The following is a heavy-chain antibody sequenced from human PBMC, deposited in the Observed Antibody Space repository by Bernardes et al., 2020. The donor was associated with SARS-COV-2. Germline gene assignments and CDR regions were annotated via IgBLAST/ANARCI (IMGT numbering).Heavy chain of an antibody. CDR1: GYTFTAYD. CDR3: AIIMVGPTNYYYYYGMDV. Sequence: ASVKVSCKASGYTFTAYDISWVRQATGQGLEWMGWSTPNSGNTGYAQKCQGRVTMTRDTSISTAYMELSSLTSDDTAVYFCAIIMVGPTNYYYYYGMDVWGQGTTVTVSS. CDR2: STPNSGNT. J-gene: IGHJ6*02. V-gene: IGHV1-8*01. D-gene: IGHD1-26*01.